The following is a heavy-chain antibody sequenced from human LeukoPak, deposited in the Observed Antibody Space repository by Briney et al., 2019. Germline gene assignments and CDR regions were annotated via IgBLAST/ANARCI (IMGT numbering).Heavy chain of an antibody. CDR1: GFTVTTYS. D-gene: IGHD2-2*01. Sequence: GGSLRLSCAASGFTVTTYSMNWVRQAPEKGLEWISYISSGSMTIKYAGSVKGRFTISRDNAKSSLYLQMNSLRVEDTAVYYCARSRYYCSGSNCRDTFDMWGQGTMVAVSS. CDR3: ARSRYYCSGSNCRDTFDM. V-gene: IGHV3-48*04. J-gene: IGHJ3*02. CDR2: ISSGSMTI.